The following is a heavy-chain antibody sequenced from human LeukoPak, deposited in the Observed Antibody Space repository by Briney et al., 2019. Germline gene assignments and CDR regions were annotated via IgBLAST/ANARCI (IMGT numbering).Heavy chain of an antibody. J-gene: IGHJ4*02. CDR3: ARVGVAGPFDY. CDR2: IYSGGST. Sequence: GGSLRLSCAASGFTVSSNYMSWVRQAPGKGLEWVSVIYSGGSTYYADSVKGRFTISKDNSKNTLYLQMNSLRAEDTAVYYCARVGVAGPFDYWGQGTLVTVSS. D-gene: IGHD3-3*01. CDR1: GFTVSSNY. V-gene: IGHV3-53*01.